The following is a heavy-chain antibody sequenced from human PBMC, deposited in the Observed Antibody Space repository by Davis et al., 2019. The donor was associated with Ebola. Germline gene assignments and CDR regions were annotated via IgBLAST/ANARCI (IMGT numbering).Heavy chain of an antibody. Sequence: AASVNVSCKASGYTFPSYYMHWLRQAPGQGLEWMGIINPSGGSTSYAQKFQGRVTMTRDTSTSTVYMELSSLRSEDTAVYYCARPGVSYYYGMDVWGQGTTVTVSS. V-gene: IGHV1-46*01. CDR3: ARPGVSYYYGMDV. D-gene: IGHD5/OR15-5a*01. CDR1: GYTFPSYY. J-gene: IGHJ6*02. CDR2: INPSGGST.